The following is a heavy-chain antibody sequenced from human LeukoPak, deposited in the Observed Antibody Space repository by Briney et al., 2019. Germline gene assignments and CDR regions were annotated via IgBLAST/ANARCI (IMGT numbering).Heavy chain of an antibody. V-gene: IGHV4-38-2*02. J-gene: IGHJ4*02. D-gene: IGHD2-2*01. CDR2: IYHSGST. CDR1: GYSISSGYY. Sequence: SETLSLTCTVSGYSISSGYYWGWIRQPPGKGLEWIGSIYHSGSTYYNPSLKSRVTISVDTSKNQFSLKLSSVTAADTAVYYCARVLGGYCSSTSCYEGFYFDYWGQGTLVTVSS. CDR3: ARVLGGYCSSTSCYEGFYFDY.